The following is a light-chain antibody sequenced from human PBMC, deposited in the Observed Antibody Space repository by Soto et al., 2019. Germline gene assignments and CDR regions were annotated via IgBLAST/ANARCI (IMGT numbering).Light chain of an antibody. CDR2: DAS. Sequence: DIQMTQSPSTLSASVGARVTITCRASQSISSWFASYQQKPGKAPKLLIYDASSLASGVPSRFSGSGSGTEFTLTISSLQPDDFATYYCQQYNSYWTFGQGTKVDIK. V-gene: IGKV1-5*01. CDR3: QQYNSYWT. CDR1: QSISSW. J-gene: IGKJ1*01.